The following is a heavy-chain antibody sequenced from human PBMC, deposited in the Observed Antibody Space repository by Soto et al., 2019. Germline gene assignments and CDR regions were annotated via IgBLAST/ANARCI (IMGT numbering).Heavy chain of an antibody. Sequence: GGSLRLSCAASGFTFSSYAMGWVRQAPGKGLEWVSAISGSGGSTYYADSVKGRFTISRDNSKNTLYLQMNSLRAEDTAVYYCAKDKGEQQLTSDAFDIWGQGTMVTVSS. D-gene: IGHD6-13*01. V-gene: IGHV3-23*01. J-gene: IGHJ3*02. CDR3: AKDKGEQQLTSDAFDI. CDR2: ISGSGGST. CDR1: GFTFSSYA.